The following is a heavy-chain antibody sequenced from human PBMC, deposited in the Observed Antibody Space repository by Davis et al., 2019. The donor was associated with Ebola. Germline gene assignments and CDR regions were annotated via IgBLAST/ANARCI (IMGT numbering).Heavy chain of an antibody. D-gene: IGHD3-3*02. J-gene: IGHJ6*04. CDR3: ARRGRAIFGVVITHYGMDV. V-gene: IGHV4-59*08. CDR2: IYYSGST. Sequence: MPSETLSLTCTVSGGSMSPYYWSWIRQPPGKGLEWIGYIYYSGSTNYNPSLKSRVTISVDTSKNQFSLKLSSVTAADTAVYYCARRGRAIFGVVITHYGMDVWGKGTTVTVSS. CDR1: GGSMSPYY.